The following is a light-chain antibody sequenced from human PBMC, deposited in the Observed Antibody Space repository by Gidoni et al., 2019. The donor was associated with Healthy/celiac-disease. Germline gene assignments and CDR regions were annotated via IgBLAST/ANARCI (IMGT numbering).Light chain of an antibody. J-gene: IGLJ2*01. CDR2: GKN. CDR1: SLSSYY. CDR3: NSRDSSGNHLEV. Sequence: SSALTQEPAVSVALGQTVRITCQGNSLSSYYASWYQQKPGQAPVLVIYGKNNRPSGIPDRFSGSSSGNTASLTITGAQAEDEADYYCNSRDSSGNHLEVFGGGTKLTVL. V-gene: IGLV3-19*01.